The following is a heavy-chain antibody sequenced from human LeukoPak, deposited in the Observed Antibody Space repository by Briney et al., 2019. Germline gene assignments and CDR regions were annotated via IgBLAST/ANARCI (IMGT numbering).Heavy chain of an antibody. CDR1: GGSISSYY. CDR2: IFYSGST. V-gene: IGHV4-59*12. D-gene: IGHD3-10*01. J-gene: IGHJ3*02. Sequence: PSETLSLTCTVSGGSISSYYWSWIRQPAGKGLEWIGYIFYSGSTNYNPSLKSRVTISVDTSKNQFSLKLSSVTAADTAVYYCARSRSGSYYKNAFDIWGQGTMVTVSS. CDR3: ARSRSGSYYKNAFDI.